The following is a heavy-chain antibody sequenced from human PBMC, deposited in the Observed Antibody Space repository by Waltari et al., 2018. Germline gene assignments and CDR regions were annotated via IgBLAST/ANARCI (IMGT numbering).Heavy chain of an antibody. V-gene: IGHV3-9*01. CDR1: GFNFDDYS. CDR2: ITWNSDNV. J-gene: IGHJ4*02. Sequence: EVQLVESGGGLVQPGGSLRLSCAASGFNFDDYSMHWVRQFPGKGLEWVAGITWNSDNVDYVDSVMGRFSISRDNAKNFLFLTMNSLKPEDTALYYCARDTGEYRVLDYWGQGTLVTVSS. CDR3: ARDTGEYRVLDY. D-gene: IGHD4-17*01.